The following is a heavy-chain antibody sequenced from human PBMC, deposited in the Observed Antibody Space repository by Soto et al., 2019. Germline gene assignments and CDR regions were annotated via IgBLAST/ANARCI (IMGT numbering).Heavy chain of an antibody. CDR1: GGFIRSGDYY. CDR2: IYYSGST. J-gene: IGHJ5*02. V-gene: IGHV4-30-4*01. CDR3: ARDRRGVGATGLKWIDP. Sequence: QVQLQESGPGLVKPSQTLSLTCTVSGGFIRSGDYYWGWIRQPPGKGLEWIGYIYYSGSTTYNPSVKSRVTISLDTSKNQVALKLSSVTAADTAVYYCARDRRGVGATGLKWIDPWGQGTLVTVSS. D-gene: IGHD2-8*01.